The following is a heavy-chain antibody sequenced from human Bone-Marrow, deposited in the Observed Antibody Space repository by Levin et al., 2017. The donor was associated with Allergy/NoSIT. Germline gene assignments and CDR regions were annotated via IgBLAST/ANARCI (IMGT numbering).Heavy chain of an antibody. Sequence: GGSLRLSCAASGFSLSGYWMTWVRQIPGKGLEWVASIKEDGSQTYYLDAVKGRFTVSRDNTKNSLSLQMSNLRGEDTAIYYCVREMSGSSYNGCGWDDYFYGLDVWGPGVAVSVSS. CDR1: GFSLSGYW. J-gene: IGHJ6*02. CDR2: IKEDGSQT. V-gene: IGHV3-7*01. CDR3: VREMSGSSYNGCGWDDYFYGLDV. D-gene: IGHD5-12*01.